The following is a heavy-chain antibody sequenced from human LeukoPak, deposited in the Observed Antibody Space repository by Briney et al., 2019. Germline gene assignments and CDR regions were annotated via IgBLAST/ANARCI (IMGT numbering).Heavy chain of an antibody. D-gene: IGHD6-13*01. J-gene: IGHJ4*02. CDR2: IIPIFGTA. CDR3: ARDDDVAGWAAGTGARLSDDY. CDR1: GGTFSSYA. V-gene: IGHV1-69*13. Sequence: GASVKVSCKASGGTFSSYAISWVRQAPGQGLEWMGGIIPIFGTANYAQKFQGRVTITADESTSTAYMELSSLRSEDTAVYYCARDDDVAGWAAGTGARLSDDYWGQGTLVTVSS.